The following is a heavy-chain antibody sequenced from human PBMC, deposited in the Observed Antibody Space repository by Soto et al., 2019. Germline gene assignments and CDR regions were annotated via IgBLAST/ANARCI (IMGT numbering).Heavy chain of an antibody. Sequence: CGLIRHPWGVVGVTRVGFWGSWVSQATGKGLEWLATIKTDGSEKKYVDSVKGRFTTSRDNAKNSLYLQMDSLRAEDTAVYYCATDSGYGSGNSVKHYLGYWGHGPLVTV. J-gene: IGHJ4*01. V-gene: IGHV3-7*01. CDR1: GVTRVGFW. CDR2: IKTDGSEK. D-gene: IGHD3-10*01. CDR3: ATDSGYGSGNSVKHYLGY.